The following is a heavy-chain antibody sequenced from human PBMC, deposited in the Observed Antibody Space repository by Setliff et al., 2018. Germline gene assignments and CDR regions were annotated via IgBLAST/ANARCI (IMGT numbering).Heavy chain of an antibody. CDR2: IYYSGST. J-gene: IGHJ4*02. D-gene: IGHD3-10*01. CDR1: GGSISSYY. Sequence: SETLSLTCTVSGGSISSYYWSWIRQPPGKGLEWIGYIYYSGSTNYNPSLKSRVTISVDTSKNQSSLKLSSVTAADTAVYYCARETYYGTGYDYWGQGTLVTVSS. CDR3: ARETYYGTGYDY. V-gene: IGHV4-59*01.